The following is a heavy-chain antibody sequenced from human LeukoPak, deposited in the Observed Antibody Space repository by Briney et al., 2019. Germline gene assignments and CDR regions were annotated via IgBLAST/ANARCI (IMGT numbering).Heavy chain of an antibody. J-gene: IGHJ4*02. CDR3: ARVLVSSSWYSPFDY. CDR2: INHSGST. CDR1: GGSFSGYY. Sequence: SETLSLTCGVYGGSFSGYYWSWIRQPPGKGLEWIGEINHSGSTNYNPSLKSRVTISVDTSKNQFSLKLSSVTAADTAVYYCARVLVSSSWYSPFDYWGQGTLVTVSS. D-gene: IGHD6-13*01. V-gene: IGHV4-34*01.